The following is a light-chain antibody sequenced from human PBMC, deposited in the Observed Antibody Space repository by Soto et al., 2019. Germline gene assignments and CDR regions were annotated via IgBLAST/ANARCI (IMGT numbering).Light chain of an antibody. CDR3: QQYNDWPLT. V-gene: IGKV3-15*01. CDR2: GAF. Sequence: DIVMTQSPLSLPVTLGQPASISCRSSQSLVYSDGNTYLNWYQQKPGQAPSLLIYGAFTRATGIPARFSGTGSGTEFTLTISSLQSEDFALYYCQQYNDWPLTFGQGTKVDIK. J-gene: IGKJ1*01. CDR1: QSLVYSDGNTY.